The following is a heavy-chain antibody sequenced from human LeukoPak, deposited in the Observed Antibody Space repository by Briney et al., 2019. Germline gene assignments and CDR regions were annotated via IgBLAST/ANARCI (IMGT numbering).Heavy chain of an antibody. V-gene: IGHV3-7*05. Sequence: GGSLRLSCAASGFTFSSYWMTWVRQAPGKGLEWVANIKQDGTAKYYVDSVKGRFTISRDNAKNSLYLQMNSLRAEDTAVYYCARTNQISETAFDIWGQGTMVIVSS. CDR2: IKQDGTAK. CDR1: GFTFSSYW. D-gene: IGHD1-14*01. CDR3: ARTNQISETAFDI. J-gene: IGHJ3*02.